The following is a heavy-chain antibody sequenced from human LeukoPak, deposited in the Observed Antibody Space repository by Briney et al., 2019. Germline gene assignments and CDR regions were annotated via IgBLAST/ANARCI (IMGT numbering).Heavy chain of an antibody. CDR3: ARGGLRVMVYRLYYMDV. D-gene: IGHD2-8*01. CDR2: MNPNSGNT. J-gene: IGHJ6*03. CDR1: GYTFTSYD. Sequence: GASVKVSCKASGYTFTSYDINWVRQATGQGLEWMGWMNPNSGNTGYAQKFQGRVTMTRDMSTSTVYMELSSLRSDDTAVYYCARGGLRVMVYRLYYMDVWGKGTTVTVSS. V-gene: IGHV1-8*01.